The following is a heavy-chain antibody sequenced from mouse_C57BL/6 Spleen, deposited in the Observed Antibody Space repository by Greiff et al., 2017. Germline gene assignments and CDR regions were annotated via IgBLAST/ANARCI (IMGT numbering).Heavy chain of an antibody. CDR3: ARLGIYYDYGFDY. CDR2: IHPNSGST. J-gene: IGHJ2*01. V-gene: IGHV1-64*01. CDR1: GYTFTSYW. D-gene: IGHD2-4*01. Sequence: QVQLQQPGAELVKPGASVKLSCKASGYTFTSYWMHWVKQRPGKGLEWIGMIHPNSGSTNYNEKFKSKATLTVDKSSSTAYMQLSSLTSEDSAVYYCARLGIYYDYGFDYWGQGTTLTVSS.